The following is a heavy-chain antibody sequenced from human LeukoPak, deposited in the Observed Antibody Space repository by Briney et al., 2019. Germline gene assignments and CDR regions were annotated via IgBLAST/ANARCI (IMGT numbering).Heavy chain of an antibody. V-gene: IGHV3-11*01. CDR3: ARETGEYSSSAGYYYYMDV. CDR1: GFTFSDYY. Sequence: GSLRLSCAASGFTFSDYYMSWIRQAPGKGLEWVSYISSSGSTIYYADSVKGRFTLSRDNAKNSLYLQMNSLRAEDTAVYYCARETGEYSSSAGYYYYMDVWGKGTTVTVSS. CDR2: ISSSGSTI. D-gene: IGHD6-6*01. J-gene: IGHJ6*03.